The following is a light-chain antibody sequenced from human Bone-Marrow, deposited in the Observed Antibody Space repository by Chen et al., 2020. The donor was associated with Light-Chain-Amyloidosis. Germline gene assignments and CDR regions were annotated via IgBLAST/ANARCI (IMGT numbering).Light chain of an antibody. V-gene: IGKV3-20*01. CDR1: QSVSSTY. J-gene: IGKJ2*01. CDR2: GAS. Sequence: ENVLTQSPGTLSLSPGDRATLSCRASQSVSSTYLVWYQQKPGQAPRLLIYGASNRATGIPDRFRGSGSGTDFTLTISRLEPEDFAVYYCQQYGSSPRTVGQGTKLEIK. CDR3: QQYGSSPRT.